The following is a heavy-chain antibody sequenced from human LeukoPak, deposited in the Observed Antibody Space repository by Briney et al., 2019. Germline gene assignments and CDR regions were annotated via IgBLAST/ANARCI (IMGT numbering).Heavy chain of an antibody. J-gene: IGHJ4*02. CDR3: ARRTVTTFCLDY. CDR2: INHSGST. V-gene: IGHV4-34*01. CDR1: GGSFSGYY. Sequence: SETLSLTCAVYGGSFSGYYWSWIRQPPGKGLEWIGEINHSGSTNYNPSLKSRVTISVDTSKNQFSLKLSSVTAADTAVYYCARRTVTTFCLDYWGQGTLVTVSS. D-gene: IGHD4-17*01.